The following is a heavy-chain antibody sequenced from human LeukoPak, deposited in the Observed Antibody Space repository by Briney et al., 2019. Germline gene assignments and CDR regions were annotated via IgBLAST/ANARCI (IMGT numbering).Heavy chain of an antibody. CDR1: GGTFSSYA. V-gene: IGHV1-69*05. Sequence: SVKVSCKASGGTFSSYAISWVRQAPGQGLEWMGGIIPIFGTANYAQKFQGRVTITTDESTSTAYMELSSLRSEDTAVYYCARSLPKYSGSYYLFFDYWGQGTLVTVSS. D-gene: IGHD1-26*01. J-gene: IGHJ4*02. CDR2: IIPIFGTA. CDR3: ARSLPKYSGSYYLFFDY.